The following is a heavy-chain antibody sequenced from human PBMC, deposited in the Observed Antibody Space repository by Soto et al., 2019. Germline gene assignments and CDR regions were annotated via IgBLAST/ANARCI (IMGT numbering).Heavy chain of an antibody. D-gene: IGHD3-3*01. CDR2: IKQDGSEK. Sequence: PGGSLRLSCAASGFTFSSYWMSWVRQAPGKGLEWVANIKQDGSEKYYVDSVKGRFTISRDNAKNSLYLQMNSLRAEDTAVYYCARFSLYYDFWSGYTDLDYWGQGTLVTVSS. CDR1: GFTFSSYW. CDR3: ARFSLYYDFWSGYTDLDY. J-gene: IGHJ4*02. V-gene: IGHV3-7*05.